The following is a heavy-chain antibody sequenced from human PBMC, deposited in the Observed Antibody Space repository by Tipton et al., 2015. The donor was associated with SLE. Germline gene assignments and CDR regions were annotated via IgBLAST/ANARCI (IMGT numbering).Heavy chain of an antibody. CDR3: ARRGSAETKMDV. V-gene: IGHV5-51*03. Sequence: QSGPEVKKPGESLKISCQGSGYSFTSYWIAWVRQMPGKGLELMGIIWPSDLDVRYGPSFQGQVTISADKSISTAYLHGSSLKASDTATYYCARRGSAETKMDVWGKGTTVSV. J-gene: IGHJ6*03. CDR1: GYSFTSYW. D-gene: IGHD3-10*01. CDR2: IWPSDLDV.